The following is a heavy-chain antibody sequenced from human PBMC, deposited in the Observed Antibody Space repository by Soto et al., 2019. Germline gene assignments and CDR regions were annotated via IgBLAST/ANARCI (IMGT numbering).Heavy chain of an antibody. V-gene: IGHV3-23*01. CDR2: ISGSGGST. CDR3: AKVYSSSSFYHYYYMDV. Sequence: EVQLLESGGGLVLPGGSLRLSCAASGFTFSSDAMSWVRQPPGKGLEWVSGISGSGGSTYYADSVKGRFTISRDNSKNTLYLQMNSLRTEDTAVYYCAKVYSSSSFYHYYYMDVWGKGTTVTVSS. J-gene: IGHJ6*03. CDR1: GFTFSSDA. D-gene: IGHD6-6*01.